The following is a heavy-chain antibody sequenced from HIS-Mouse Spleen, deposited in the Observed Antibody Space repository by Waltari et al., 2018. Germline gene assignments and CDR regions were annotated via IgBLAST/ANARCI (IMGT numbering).Heavy chain of an antibody. V-gene: IGHV4-39*01. J-gene: IGHJ5*02. D-gene: IGHD2-21*02. CDR2: IYYSGST. Sequence: QLQLQESGPGLVKPSETLSLTCTVSGGSISSSSYYWGWIRQPPGKGLEWIGSIYYSGSTYYNPSLKCRVTISVDTSKNQFSLKLSSVTAADTAVYYCARKRTASGWFDPWGQGTLVTVSS. CDR1: GGSISSSSYY. CDR3: ARKRTASGWFDP.